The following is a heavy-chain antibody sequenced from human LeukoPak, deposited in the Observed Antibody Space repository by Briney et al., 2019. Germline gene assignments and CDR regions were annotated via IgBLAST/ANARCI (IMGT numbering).Heavy chain of an antibody. V-gene: IGHV3-73*01. CDR2: IRSKANSYAT. CDR1: GLTFSGFA. D-gene: IGHD4-17*01. Sequence: GGSLSPSCAAPGLTFSGFAMHWVRQASGKGLEWVGLIRSKANSYATAYAPSLKGRFTISRDDSKNTAYLQMNSLKTEDTAVYYCTRGYGDYGYLTDYWGQGTLVTVSS. CDR3: TRGYGDYGYLTDY. J-gene: IGHJ4*02.